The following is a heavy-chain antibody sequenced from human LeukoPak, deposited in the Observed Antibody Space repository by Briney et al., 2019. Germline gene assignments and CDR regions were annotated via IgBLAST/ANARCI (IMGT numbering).Heavy chain of an antibody. J-gene: IGHJ4*02. CDR3: ARRPRNSGSYDGPSGLDY. CDR2: INHSGST. D-gene: IGHD1-26*01. Sequence: PSETLSLTCAVYGGYFSGYYWSWIRQPPGKGLECIGEINHSGSTNYNPSLKSRVTVSVDTSKNQFSLKLSSVTAADTALYYCARRPRNSGSYDGPSGLDYWGQGTLVTVSP. V-gene: IGHV4-34*01. CDR1: GGYFSGYY.